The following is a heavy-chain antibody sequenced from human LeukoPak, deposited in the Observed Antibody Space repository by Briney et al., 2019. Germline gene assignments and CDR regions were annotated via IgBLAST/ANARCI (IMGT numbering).Heavy chain of an antibody. J-gene: IGHJ4*02. CDR1: GFSFSSYE. D-gene: IGHD3-10*01. CDR2: ISSSGSGK. V-gene: IGHV3-48*03. Sequence: GGSLRLSCAASGFSFSSYEMTWVRQAPGKGLEWVSFISSSGSGKNYADSVKGRFTISRDNAKNSLYLQMNSLGAEDTAVYYCARGSFGFLGWFGELWVWGQGTLVTVSS. CDR3: ARGSFGFLGWFGELWV.